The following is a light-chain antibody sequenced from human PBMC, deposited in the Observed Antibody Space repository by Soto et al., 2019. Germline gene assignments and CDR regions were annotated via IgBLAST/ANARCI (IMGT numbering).Light chain of an antibody. J-gene: IGKJ1*01. CDR3: QQYNNWWT. CDR2: GTS. CDR1: QSVSGN. V-gene: IGKV3D-15*01. Sequence: TLSASPGERATLSCRASQSVSGNLAWYQQRPGQAPRLLIYGTSNRATGIPARFSGGGFGTEFTLTISSLQSEDFAVYYCQQYNNWWTFGQGTKVDIK.